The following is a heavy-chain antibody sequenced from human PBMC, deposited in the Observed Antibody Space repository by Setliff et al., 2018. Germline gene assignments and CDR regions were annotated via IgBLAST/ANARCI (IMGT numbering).Heavy chain of an antibody. D-gene: IGHD6-19*01. Sequence: GGSLRLSCAAFGFNFNTHTLSWVRQAPGKGLEWVANIKQDESEKHYVGSVKGRFTISRDNARNSVYLQMNSLRAEDAAVYYCATSDWYAAFWGQGTLVTVSS. CDR2: IKQDESEK. CDR3: ATSDWYAAF. V-gene: IGHV3-7*01. CDR1: GFNFNTHT. J-gene: IGHJ4*02.